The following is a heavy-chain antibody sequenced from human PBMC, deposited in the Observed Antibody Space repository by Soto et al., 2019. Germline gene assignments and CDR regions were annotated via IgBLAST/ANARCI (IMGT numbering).Heavy chain of an antibody. CDR1: GFTVSSNY. CDR3: ARGLMVRGVPKGDAFDI. Sequence: GSLRLSCAASGFTVSSNYMSWVRQAPGKGLEWVSVIYSGGSTYYADSVRGRFTISRDNSKNTLYLQMNSLRAEDTAVYYCARGLMVRGVPKGDAFDIWGQGTMVTVSS. D-gene: IGHD3-10*01. V-gene: IGHV3-53*01. J-gene: IGHJ3*02. CDR2: IYSGGST.